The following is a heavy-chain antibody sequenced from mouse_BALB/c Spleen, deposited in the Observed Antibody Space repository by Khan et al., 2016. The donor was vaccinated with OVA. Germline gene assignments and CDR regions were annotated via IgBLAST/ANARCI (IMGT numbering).Heavy chain of an antibody. CDR3: ARKYDDDECFAY. CDR1: GFSLTSYG. Sequence: QVQLKQSGPGLVQPSQSLSITCPVPGFSLTSYGVHWVRQSPGKALEWLGVIWSVGSTDYNAAFISRLNISQDNSKSQAFIKMNRLKANDTAIYYCARKYDDDECFAYWGQGTLVTVSA. J-gene: IGHJ3*01. D-gene: IGHD2-4*01. CDR2: IWSVGST. V-gene: IGHV2-2*02.